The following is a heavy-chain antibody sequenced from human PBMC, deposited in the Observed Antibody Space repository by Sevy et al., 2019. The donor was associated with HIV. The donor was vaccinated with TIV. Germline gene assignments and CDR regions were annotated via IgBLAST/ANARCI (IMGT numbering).Heavy chain of an antibody. Sequence: GGCLRLSCAASGFTFSSYAMHWVRQAPGKGLEWVAVISYDGSNKYYADSVKGRFTISRDNSKNTLYLQMNSLRAEDTAVYYCARESVTREYFDYWGQGTLVTVSS. CDR2: ISYDGSNK. J-gene: IGHJ4*02. D-gene: IGHD1-26*01. CDR3: ARESVTREYFDY. V-gene: IGHV3-30-3*01. CDR1: GFTFSSYA.